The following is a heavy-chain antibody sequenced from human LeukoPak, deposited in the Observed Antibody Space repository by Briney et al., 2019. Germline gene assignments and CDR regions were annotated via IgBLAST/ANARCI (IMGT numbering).Heavy chain of an antibody. Sequence: GESLKISCKGSGYSFTSYWLGWVRQMPGRGLEWVGIIYPADSDTRYSPSFQGHVTISADKSITTAYLQWSSLQASDTAMYYCASQIYSSSSFDYWGQGTLVTVSS. J-gene: IGHJ4*02. CDR3: ASQIYSSSSFDY. V-gene: IGHV5-51*01. D-gene: IGHD6-6*01. CDR1: GYSFTSYW. CDR2: IYPADSDT.